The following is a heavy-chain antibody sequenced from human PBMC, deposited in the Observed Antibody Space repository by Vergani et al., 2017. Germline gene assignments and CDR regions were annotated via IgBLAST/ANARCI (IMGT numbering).Heavy chain of an antibody. Sequence: QVQLVQSGAEVTKPGSSVKVSCKASGGTFSSYAISWVRQAPGQGLEWMGRIIPILGIANYAQRFQGRVTITADKSTSTAYMELSCLRFEDTAVYYCARESGGFWFDPWGQGTLVTVSS. D-gene: IGHD2-15*01. J-gene: IGHJ5*02. CDR3: ARESGGFWFDP. CDR1: GGTFSSYA. CDR2: IIPILGIA. V-gene: IGHV1-69*04.